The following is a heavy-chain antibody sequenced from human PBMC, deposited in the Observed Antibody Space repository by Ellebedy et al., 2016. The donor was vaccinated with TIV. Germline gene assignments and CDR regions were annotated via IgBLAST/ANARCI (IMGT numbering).Heavy chain of an antibody. J-gene: IGHJ6*02. Sequence: ASVKVSCXASGYTFTSYHMHWVRRAPGQGLEWMGIINPSGGSTRYAQKFQGRVTMTRDTSTGTVYMDLSSLRSEDTAVYYCARDRGKGAVVVVAPMFPTANYFYGMDVWGQGTTVTVS. V-gene: IGHV1-46*01. CDR2: INPSGGST. CDR3: ARDRGKGAVVVVAPMFPTANYFYGMDV. D-gene: IGHD2-15*01. CDR1: GYTFTSYH.